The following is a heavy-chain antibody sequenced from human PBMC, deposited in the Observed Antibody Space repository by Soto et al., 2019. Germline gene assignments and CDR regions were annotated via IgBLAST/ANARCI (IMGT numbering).Heavy chain of an antibody. Sequence: GASVKVSCKASGYTFTSYYMHWVRQAPGQGLEWMGIINPSGGSTSYAQKFQGRVTMTRDTSTSTVYMELSSLRSEDTAVYYCARDDPFPDGDYSAGTGYWGQGTLVTVSS. CDR3: ARDDPFPDGDYSAGTGY. CDR2: INPSGGST. J-gene: IGHJ4*02. CDR1: GYTFTSYY. V-gene: IGHV1-46*01. D-gene: IGHD4-17*01.